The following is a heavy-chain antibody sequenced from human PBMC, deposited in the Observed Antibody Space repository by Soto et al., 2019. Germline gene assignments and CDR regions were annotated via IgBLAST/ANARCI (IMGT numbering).Heavy chain of an antibody. CDR3: AKDRGNSDYYDYGMDV. CDR1: GFTFDDYA. CDR2: ISWNSGSI. J-gene: IGHJ6*02. D-gene: IGHD1-7*01. V-gene: IGHV3-9*01. Sequence: EVQLVESGGGLVQPGRSLRLSCAASGFTFDDYAMHWVRQAPGKGLGWVSGISWNSGSIGYADSVQGRFTISRHNAKNSLYLQMNSLRAEDTALYYCAKDRGNSDYYDYGMDVWGQGNTVTVSS.